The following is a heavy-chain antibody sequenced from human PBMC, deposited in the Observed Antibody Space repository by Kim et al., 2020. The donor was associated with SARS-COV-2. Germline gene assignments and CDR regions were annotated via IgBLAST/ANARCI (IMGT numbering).Heavy chain of an antibody. J-gene: IGHJ2*01. V-gene: IGHV3-23*01. CDR1: GFSFSSYA. Sequence: GGSLRLSCAASGFSFSSYAMNWVRQAPGKGLDWVSATSGSGLTTKYADSVKGRFTMSRDNSKNTLYLQMSSLRAEDTAIYYCVREGNWYFDRWGRGTLVTVSS. CDR2: TSGSGLTT. D-gene: IGHD1-26*01. CDR3: VREGNWYFDR.